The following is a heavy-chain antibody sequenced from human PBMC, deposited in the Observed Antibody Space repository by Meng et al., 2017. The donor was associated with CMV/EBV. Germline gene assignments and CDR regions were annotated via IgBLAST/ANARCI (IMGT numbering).Heavy chain of an antibody. Sequence: GSLRLSCPAPGGSISSYYWSWIRQPPGKGLEWIGYIYYSGSTNYNPSLKSRVTISVDTSKNQFSLKLSSVTAADTAVYYCAREYDFWSGKGWFDPWGQGTLVTVSS. CDR1: GGSISSYY. CDR3: AREYDFWSGKGWFDP. J-gene: IGHJ5*02. V-gene: IGHV4-59*01. CDR2: IYYSGST. D-gene: IGHD3-3*01.